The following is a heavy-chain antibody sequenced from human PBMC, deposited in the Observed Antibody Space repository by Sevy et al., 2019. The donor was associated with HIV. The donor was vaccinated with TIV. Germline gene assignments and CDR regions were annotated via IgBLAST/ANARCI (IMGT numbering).Heavy chain of an antibody. D-gene: IGHD3-22*01. CDR1: GFSFSQYT. V-gene: IGHV3-48*02. Sequence: GGSLRLSCAASGFSFSQYTMNWVRQAPGKGLEWLSYISSTSGTIYYAPSVKGRFTISRDNAKNSVYLQMNSLRDEDTAVYYCARVVLYYDANYCDYWGQGTLVTVSS. CDR3: ARVVLYYDANYCDY. J-gene: IGHJ4*02. CDR2: ISSTSGTI.